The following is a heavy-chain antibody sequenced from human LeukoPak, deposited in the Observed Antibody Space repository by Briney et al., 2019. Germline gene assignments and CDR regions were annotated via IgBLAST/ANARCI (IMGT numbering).Heavy chain of an antibody. CDR2: IYTTGNT. D-gene: IGHD3-3*01. CDR1: GGSISSYY. CDR3: ARDARGWSGFDY. V-gene: IGHV4-4*07. Sequence: PSETLSLTXSVSGGSISSYYWSWIRQPAGKGREWIGRIYTTGNTDYNPSLKSRVTMSVDTSKNQFSLNPSSVTAADTAVYYCARDARGWSGFDYWGQGTLVTVSS. J-gene: IGHJ4*02.